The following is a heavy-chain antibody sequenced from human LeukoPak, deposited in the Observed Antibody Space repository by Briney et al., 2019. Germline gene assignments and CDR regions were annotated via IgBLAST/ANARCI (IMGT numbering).Heavy chain of an antibody. CDR3: VRSPAYYNMDV. Sequence: PGESLRLSCAASGFTFSNHVIHWVRQAPGKGLEWLAVISYDGTNKYYADSVKGRFTISRDHSQSTVDLHMSNLRGADTAVYYCVRSPAYYNMDVWGKGTTVTVSS. CDR1: GFTFSNHV. J-gene: IGHJ6*03. CDR2: ISYDGTNK. V-gene: IGHV3-30*04.